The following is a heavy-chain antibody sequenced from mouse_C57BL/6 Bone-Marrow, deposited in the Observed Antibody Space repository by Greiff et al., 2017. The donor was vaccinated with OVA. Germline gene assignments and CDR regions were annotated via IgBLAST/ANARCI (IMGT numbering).Heavy chain of an antibody. Sequence: EVKLMESGGGLVQPKGSLKLSCAASGFSFNTYAMNWVRQAPGKGLEWVARISSKSNNYSSYYADSVKVTFTISRDDSKSMLYLQVNNLKAEDTAMYYCVRQGYGSSWDYAMDYWGQGTSVTVSS. CDR3: VRQGYGSSWDYAMDY. CDR1: GFSFNTYA. D-gene: IGHD1-1*01. J-gene: IGHJ4*01. CDR2: ISSKSNNYSS. V-gene: IGHV10-1*01.